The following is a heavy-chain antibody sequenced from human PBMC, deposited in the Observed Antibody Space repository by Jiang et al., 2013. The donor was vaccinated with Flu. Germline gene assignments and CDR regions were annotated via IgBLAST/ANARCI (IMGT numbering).Heavy chain of an antibody. D-gene: IGHD3-10*01. CDR3: ARDPQPGDFGRFDP. Sequence: GPGLVKPSETLSLTCTVSGGSITSGGYYWTWIRQHPGKGLEWIGYIYHSGNSYYNPSLKSRLRMSVDTSKNQFSLNLSSVTAADTAVYYCARDPQPGDFGRFDPWGQGTLVTVSS. CDR1: GGSITSGGYY. V-gene: IGHV4-31*03. J-gene: IGHJ5*02. CDR2: IYHSGNS.